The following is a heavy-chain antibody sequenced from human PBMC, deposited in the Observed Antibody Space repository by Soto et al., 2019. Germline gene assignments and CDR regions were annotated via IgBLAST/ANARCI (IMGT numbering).Heavy chain of an antibody. CDR1: GGSISTFDYS. J-gene: IGHJ6*02. Sequence: SEALSLTCAVSGGSISTFDYSWIWIRQSPWRGLEWIGSIYQSGRTYYIPSLKSRATMSLDKSKNQFSLKITSAVAADTARYYCAREMTIFGVAPGGGVDVWGQGTTVTVSS. V-gene: IGHV4-30-2*06. CDR2: IYQSGRT. CDR3: AREMTIFGVAPGGGVDV. D-gene: IGHD3-3*01.